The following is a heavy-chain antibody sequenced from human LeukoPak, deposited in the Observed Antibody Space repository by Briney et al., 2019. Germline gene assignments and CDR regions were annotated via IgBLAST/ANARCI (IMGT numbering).Heavy chain of an antibody. Sequence: ASVKVSCKASGYTFTGYCMHWVRQAPGQGLEWMGGIIPIFGTANYAQKFQGRVTITADKSTSTAYMELSSLRSEDTAVYYCASCATYYDSSGPFDYWGQGTLVTVSS. J-gene: IGHJ4*02. D-gene: IGHD3-22*01. CDR3: ASCATYYDSSGPFDY. CDR2: IIPIFGTA. CDR1: GYTFTGYC. V-gene: IGHV1-69*06.